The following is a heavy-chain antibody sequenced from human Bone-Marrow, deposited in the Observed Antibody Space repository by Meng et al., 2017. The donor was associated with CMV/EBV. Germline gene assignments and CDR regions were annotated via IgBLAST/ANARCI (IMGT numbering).Heavy chain of an antibody. CDR1: GGILSNYA. Sequence: SVKVSCKASGGILSNYAVSWVRQAPGQGLEWLGGVIPISGSPHYPQKFQGRVTMTTDESTGTAYMELSGLTSDDTAVYYCARDVTRGAGAGNLEYWGQGTLVTVSS. CDR3: ARDVTRGAGAGNLEY. D-gene: IGHD6-19*01. V-gene: IGHV1-69*05. CDR2: VIPISGSP. J-gene: IGHJ4*02.